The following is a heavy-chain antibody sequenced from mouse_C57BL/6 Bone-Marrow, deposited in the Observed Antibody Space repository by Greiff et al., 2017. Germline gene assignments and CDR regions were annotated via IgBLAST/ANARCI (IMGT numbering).Heavy chain of an antibody. J-gene: IGHJ4*01. CDR1: GYTFTSYW. Sequence: QVHVKQPGAELVKPGASVKVSCKASGYTFTSYWMHWVKQRPGQGLEWIGRINPSDSDTNYNQKFKGKATLTVDKSSSTAYMQLSSLTSEDSAVYYCAIFPLYAMGYWGQGTSVTVSS. CDR3: AIFPLYAMGY. CDR2: INPSDSDT. V-gene: IGHV1-74*01.